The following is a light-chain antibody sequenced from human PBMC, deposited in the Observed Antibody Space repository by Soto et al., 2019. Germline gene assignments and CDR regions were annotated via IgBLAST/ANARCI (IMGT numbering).Light chain of an antibody. CDR1: HRVSSY. CDR3: QQRINLPVT. V-gene: IGKV3-11*01. CDR2: DAS. Sequence: TGLTQSPATLSLSPGERATLSCRASHRVSSYLAWYQQKPGQAPSLLIYDASNRATGIPARFSGSGSGTDFTLTISSLEPEDFAVYYCQQRINLPVTFGQGTRLEIK. J-gene: IGKJ5*01.